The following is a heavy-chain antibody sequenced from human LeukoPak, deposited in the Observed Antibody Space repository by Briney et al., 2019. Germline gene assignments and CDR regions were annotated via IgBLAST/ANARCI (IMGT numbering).Heavy chain of an antibody. J-gene: IGHJ3*01. CDR2: IYGGGST. V-gene: IGHV3-53*01. Sequence: GGSLRLSCAASGFTVSTNYMSWVRQAPGRGLEWVSVIYGGGSTYYADSVKGRFTISRDNSKNTLYLQMNSLRAEDTAVYYCARAPGLLRYAFDFWGQGTMVTVSS. CDR3: ARAPGLLRYAFDF. CDR1: GFTVSTNY. D-gene: IGHD3-22*01.